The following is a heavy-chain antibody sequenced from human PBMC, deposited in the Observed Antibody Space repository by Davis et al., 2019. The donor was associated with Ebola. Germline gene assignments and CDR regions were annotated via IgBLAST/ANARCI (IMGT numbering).Heavy chain of an antibody. V-gene: IGHV3-30*02. D-gene: IGHD3-16*01. CDR2: IRYDGSNK. Sequence: PGGSLRLPCPASGFSFTYYDMHWVRQAPGRGLEWVAFIRYDGSNKYYADSVKGRFTISRDNSKNRLYLQMNSLRAEDTAVYYCAKDPPGGEYLDHWGQGTLVTVSS. CDR1: GFSFTYYD. CDR3: AKDPPGGEYLDH. J-gene: IGHJ4*02.